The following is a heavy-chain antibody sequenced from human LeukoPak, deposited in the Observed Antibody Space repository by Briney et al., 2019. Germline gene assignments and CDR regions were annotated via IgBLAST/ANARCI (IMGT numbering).Heavy chain of an antibody. CDR2: IYYSGST. CDR1: GGSISSYY. V-gene: IGHV4-59*01. J-gene: IGHJ3*02. D-gene: IGHD3-22*01. CDR3: ARELTTRIGMIVVALDAFDI. Sequence: PSETLSLTCTVSGGSISSYYWSWIRKPTGKGLEWIGYIYYSGSTNYNPSLKSRVTISVDTSKNQFSLKLSSVTAADTAVYYCARELTTRIGMIVVALDAFDIWGQGTMVTVSS.